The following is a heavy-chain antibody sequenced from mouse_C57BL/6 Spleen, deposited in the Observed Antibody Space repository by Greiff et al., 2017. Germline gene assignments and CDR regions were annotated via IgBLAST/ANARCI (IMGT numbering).Heavy chain of an antibody. CDR2: IDPSDSYT. V-gene: IGHV1-69*01. CDR3: ATYSSGYGYAMDY. J-gene: IGHJ4*01. CDR1: GYTFTSYW. D-gene: IGHD3-2*02. Sequence: QVQLQQPGAELVMPGASVKLSCKASGYTFTSYWMHWVKQRPGQGLEWIGEIDPSDSYTNYNQKFKGKSTLTVDKSSSTAYMQLSSLTSEDSAVYYCATYSSGYGYAMDYWGQGTSVTVSS.